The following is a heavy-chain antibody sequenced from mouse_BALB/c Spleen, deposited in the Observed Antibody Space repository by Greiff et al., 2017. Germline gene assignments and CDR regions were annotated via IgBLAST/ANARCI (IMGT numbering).Heavy chain of an antibody. J-gene: IGHJ1*01. D-gene: IGHD1-1*01. CDR1: GYSITSDYA. CDR3: ARYYYGSSGYFDV. V-gene: IGHV3-2*02. Sequence: EVKLQESGPGLVKPSQSLSLTCTVTGYSITSDYAWNWIRQFPGNKLEWMGYISYSGSTSYNPSLKSRISITRDTSKNQFFLQLNSVTTEDTATYYCARYYYGSSGYFDVWGAGTTVTVSS. CDR2: ISYSGST.